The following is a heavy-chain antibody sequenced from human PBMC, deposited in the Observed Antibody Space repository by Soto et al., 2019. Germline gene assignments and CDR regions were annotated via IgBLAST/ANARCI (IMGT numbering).Heavy chain of an antibody. J-gene: IGHJ4*02. CDR2: IYFSGSA. CDR1: GDSLSRGGYY. V-gene: IGHV4-31*03. Sequence: QVQLQESGPGLVKPSQTLSLTCTVSGDSLSRGGYYWSWIRQLPGKGLEWIGYIYFSGSAYYNPSLKSRVTMSIDTSKNQFSLRLTSLTAAATAVYYCAKSSVRGIKHSWGQGTLAIVSS. CDR3: AKSSVRGIKHS. D-gene: IGHD3-10*01.